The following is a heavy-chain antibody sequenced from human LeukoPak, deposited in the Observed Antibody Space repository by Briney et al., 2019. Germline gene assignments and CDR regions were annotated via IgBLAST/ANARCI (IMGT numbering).Heavy chain of an antibody. D-gene: IGHD4-23*01. CDR3: AREPPLDYGGNSDLFDY. CDR1: GGSVSSDNFY. J-gene: IGHJ4*02. V-gene: IGHV4-61*02. CDR2: IHSSGDT. Sequence: PSETLSLTCTVSGGSVSSDNFYWNWLRQPAGKGLEWIGRIHSSGDTNYNPSLKSRVTVSVDVSKNHFSLRLNSVTTADTAVYFCAREPPLDYGGNSDLFDYWGQGTLVTVSS.